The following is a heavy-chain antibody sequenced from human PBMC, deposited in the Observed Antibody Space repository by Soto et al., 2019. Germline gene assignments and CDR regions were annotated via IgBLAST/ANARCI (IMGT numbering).Heavy chain of an antibody. CDR1: GFNFSSYT. CDR3: AKASTYEYVWGSYRYYFDN. V-gene: IGHV3-21*04. CDR2: ISGDNRYI. Sequence: GGSLRLSCAASGFNFSSYTMNWVRQAPGKGLEWVSSISGDNRYIYYADSVKGRFTISRDNFKNTLYLQMDSLRAEDTALYYCAKASTYEYVWGSYRYYFDNWGQGTLVTVSS. J-gene: IGHJ4*02. D-gene: IGHD3-16*02.